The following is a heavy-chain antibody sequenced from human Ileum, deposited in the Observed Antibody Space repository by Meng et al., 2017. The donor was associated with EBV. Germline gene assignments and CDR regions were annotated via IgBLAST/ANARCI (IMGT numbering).Heavy chain of an antibody. Sequence: QGKLQDSGQGLVKPSGTLSLTCSVSGDSISSDIWWSWVRQPPGKGLEWIGEVYHRGDTNYNPSLKSRVDISVDKSKNQFYLSLFSVTAADTAVYYCGRDQGRELINHWGQGTLVTVSS. J-gene: IGHJ4*02. CDR2: VYHRGDT. D-gene: IGHD1-7*01. CDR3: GRDQGRELINH. V-gene: IGHV4-4*02. CDR1: GDSISSDIW.